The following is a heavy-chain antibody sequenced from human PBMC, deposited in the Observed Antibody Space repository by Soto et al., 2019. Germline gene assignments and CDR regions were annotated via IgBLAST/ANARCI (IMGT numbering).Heavy chain of an antibody. CDR1: GFTFSTFS. CDR2: ISGGGRPI. D-gene: IGHD6-19*01. J-gene: IGHJ4*02. CDR3: ARDLGWAFDS. Sequence: EVQLVESGGGSVQPGGSLRLSCAASGFTFSTFSMNWVRQAPGRGLEWISYISGGGRPISYADSVKGRFTISRDNAKNSLYLQMHSLTDEDTAVYYCARDLGWAFDSWGREPWSPSPQ. V-gene: IGHV3-48*02.